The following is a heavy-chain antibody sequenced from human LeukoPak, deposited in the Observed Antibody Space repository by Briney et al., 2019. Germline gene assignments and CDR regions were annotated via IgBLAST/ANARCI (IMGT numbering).Heavy chain of an antibody. V-gene: IGHV3-21*01. J-gene: IGHJ4*02. CDR1: GFTFSSYS. D-gene: IGHD5-24*01. Sequence: GGSLRLSCAASGFTFSSYSMNWVRQAPGKGLEWVSSISSSSSYIYYADSVKGRFTISRDSAKNSLYLQMNSLRAEDTAVYYCARAFADGCNSSPFDYWGQGTLVTVSS. CDR3: ARAFADGCNSSPFDY. CDR2: ISSSSSYI.